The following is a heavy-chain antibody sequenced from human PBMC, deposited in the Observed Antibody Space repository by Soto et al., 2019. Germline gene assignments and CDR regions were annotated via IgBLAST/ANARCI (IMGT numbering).Heavy chain of an antibody. Sequence: EVQLLESGGGLVQPGGSLRRSCAASGLTFSRYAIGWVRQAPGTGLEWISAISGSGGITYYAASVKGRFTISRDKSKNTLNLQMNSLKAEDTAVYHCARDQGSIVTQTLDFWGQGTLVSVSS. V-gene: IGHV3-23*01. J-gene: IGHJ4*02. CDR1: GLTFSRYA. D-gene: IGHD1-26*01. CDR2: ISGSGGIT. CDR3: ARDQGSIVTQTLDF.